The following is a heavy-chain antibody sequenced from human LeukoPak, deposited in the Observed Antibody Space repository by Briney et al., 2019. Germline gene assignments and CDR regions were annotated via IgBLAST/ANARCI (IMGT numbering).Heavy chain of an antibody. Sequence: GGSLRLSCAASGFTFSSYGMHWVRQAPGKGLEWVAFISYDGSNKYYADSMKGRFTISRDNSKNTLYLQMNSLRAEDTAVYYCAKDRRRYGGYYYLDYWGQGTLVTVSS. D-gene: IGHD3-22*01. V-gene: IGHV3-30*18. CDR2: ISYDGSNK. J-gene: IGHJ4*02. CDR3: AKDRRRYGGYYYLDY. CDR1: GFTFSSYG.